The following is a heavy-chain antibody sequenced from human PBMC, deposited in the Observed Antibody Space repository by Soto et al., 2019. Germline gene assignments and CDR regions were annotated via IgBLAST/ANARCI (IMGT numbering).Heavy chain of an antibody. V-gene: IGHV3-53*01. D-gene: IGHD5-18*01. CDR1: SFTLRSKK. CDR3: AISIDGYGGFGY. CDR2: MYSGGST. J-gene: IGHJ4*01. Sequence: LRVKGADPSFTLRSKKMSWEGQAPGKGLEWVSVMYSGGSTYYADSVKGRFTISRDNSKNTLYLQMNSLRAEDTAVSYCAISIDGYGGFGYWG.